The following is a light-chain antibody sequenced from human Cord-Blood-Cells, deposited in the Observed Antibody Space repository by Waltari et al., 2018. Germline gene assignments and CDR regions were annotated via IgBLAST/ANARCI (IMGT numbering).Light chain of an antibody. CDR2: GAS. CDR3: QQYNNWPPGT. Sequence: EIVMTQSPATLSVSPGERATLSCRASQSVSSNLAWYQQKPGQAPRLLIYGASTRDTGIPARFSGSGSGTEFTRTISSLQSEDFAVYYCQQYNNWPPGTFGQGTKVEIK. CDR1: QSVSSN. V-gene: IGKV3-15*01. J-gene: IGKJ1*01.